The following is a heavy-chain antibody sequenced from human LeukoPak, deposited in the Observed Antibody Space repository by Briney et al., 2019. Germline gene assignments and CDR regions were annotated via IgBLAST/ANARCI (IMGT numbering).Heavy chain of an antibody. Sequence: PSETLSLTCAVSGGSITSGGHSWSWIRQPPGQGLEWIGYISYSGSTYYNPSLKSRVTISVDTSKNQFSLKLNSVTAADTAVYYCARVDHYDFWVFPWGQGTLVTVSS. CDR3: ARVDHYDFWVFP. CDR2: ISYSGST. J-gene: IGHJ5*02. V-gene: IGHV4-30-4*07. CDR1: GGSITSGGHS. D-gene: IGHD3-3*01.